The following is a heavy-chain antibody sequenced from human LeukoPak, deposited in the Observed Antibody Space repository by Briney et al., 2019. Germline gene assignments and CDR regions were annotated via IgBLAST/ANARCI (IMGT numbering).Heavy chain of an antibody. Sequence: GGSMRLSCAASGFTFSSYSMSWVRQAPGKVLEWVSLLCGGITYYADSVKGRFTISRDNSKNTLHLQMNSLRAEDTAVYYCARGTDFWSGYVQIWGQGTMVTVSS. CDR1: GFTFSSYS. CDR3: ARGTDFWSGYVQI. V-gene: IGHV3-53*01. J-gene: IGHJ3*02. CDR2: LCGGIT. D-gene: IGHD3-3*01.